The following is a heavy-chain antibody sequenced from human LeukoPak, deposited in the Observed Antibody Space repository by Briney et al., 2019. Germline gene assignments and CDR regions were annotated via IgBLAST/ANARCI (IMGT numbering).Heavy chain of an antibody. D-gene: IGHD6-13*01. CDR2: IYYSGST. Sequence: SETLSVTCMHSLGSISGYYWCWLRQPPGKGLEWIGYIYYSGSTNYNPSLKSRVTISVDTSKNQFSLKLSSVTAADTAVYYCARGCSAGTPHNWFDPWGQGTLVTVSS. CDR1: LGSISGYY. CDR3: ARGCSAGTPHNWFDP. J-gene: IGHJ5*02. V-gene: IGHV4-59*01.